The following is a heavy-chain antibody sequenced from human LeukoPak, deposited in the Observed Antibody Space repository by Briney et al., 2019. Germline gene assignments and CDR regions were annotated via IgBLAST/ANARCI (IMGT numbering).Heavy chain of an antibody. CDR2: INHSGST. J-gene: IGHJ4*02. CDR1: GGSFCGYY. V-gene: IGHV4-34*01. Sequence: PSETLSLTCAVYGGSFCGYYWSWLRQPPGKGLEWLGEINHSGSTNYNPSLKSRVTISVDTSKNQFSLKLGSVTAADTAVYYCASVSLGYCSSTSCRSGGYWGQGTLVTVSS. CDR3: ASVSLGYCSSTSCRSGGY. D-gene: IGHD2-2*01.